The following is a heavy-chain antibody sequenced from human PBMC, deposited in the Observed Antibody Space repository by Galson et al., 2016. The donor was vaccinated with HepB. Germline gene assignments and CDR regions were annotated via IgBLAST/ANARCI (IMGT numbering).Heavy chain of an antibody. CDR1: GFTFSSYS. J-gene: IGHJ4*02. D-gene: IGHD1-26*01. CDR2: VASGSRTI. Sequence: SLRLSCAASGFTFSSYSINWVRQAPGKGLEWVSYVASGSRTIYYAGSVKGRFTISRDNAKNSLYLQMNSLRDEDTAVYYCAIIVGPKEPPRFWGQGTPVTVSS. CDR3: AIIVGPKEPPRF. V-gene: IGHV3-48*02.